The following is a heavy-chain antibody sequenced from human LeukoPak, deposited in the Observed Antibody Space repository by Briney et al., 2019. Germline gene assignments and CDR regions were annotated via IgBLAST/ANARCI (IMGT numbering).Heavy chain of an antibody. J-gene: IGHJ4*02. CDR3: ARGILEMLDY. D-gene: IGHD1-1*01. CDR2: INHSGST. Sequence: PSETLSLTCAVYGGSFIGYYWSWIRQPPGKGLEWIGEINHSGSTNYNPSLKSRVTISVDTSKNQFSLKLSSVTAADTAVYYCARGILEMLDYWGQGTLVTVSS. CDR1: GGSFIGYY. V-gene: IGHV4-34*01.